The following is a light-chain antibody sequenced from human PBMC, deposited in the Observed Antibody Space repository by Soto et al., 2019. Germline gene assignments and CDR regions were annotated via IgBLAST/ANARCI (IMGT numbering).Light chain of an antibody. CDR1: KFDIGRNY. J-gene: IGLJ2*01. CDR3: SSYTSASALAI. CDR2: EVK. Sequence: QSALTQPASLSGSPGQTITISCAETKFDIGRNYVSWYRQHPGEAPKLIIFEVKNRPSGISNRFSGSKSGNTASLTISGLQVEDEGHYFCSSYTSASALAIFGGGTKLTVL. V-gene: IGLV2-14*01.